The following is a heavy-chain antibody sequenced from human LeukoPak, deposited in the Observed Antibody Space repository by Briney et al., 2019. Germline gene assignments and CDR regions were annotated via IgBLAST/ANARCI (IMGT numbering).Heavy chain of an antibody. CDR2: INHSVST. CDR3: AREGCSSTSCYRLGY. V-gene: IGHV4-34*01. CDR1: GGSFSGYY. J-gene: IGHJ4*02. Sequence: SETLSLTCAVYGGSFSGYYWSWIRQPPGKGLEWTGVINHSVSTNYNPSLKSRVTISVDTSKNQFSLKLSSVTAADTAVYYCAREGCSSTSCYRLGYWGQGTLVTVSS. D-gene: IGHD2-2*01.